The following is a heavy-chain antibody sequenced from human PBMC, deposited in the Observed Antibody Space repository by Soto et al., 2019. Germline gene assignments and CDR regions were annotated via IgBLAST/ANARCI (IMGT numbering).Heavy chain of an antibody. V-gene: IGHV1-18*04. CDR3: ASVDDYDSSGYYGY. CDR1: GYTFTIYG. J-gene: IGHJ4*02. D-gene: IGHD3-22*01. Sequence: QVQLVQSGAEVKKPGASVKVSCKASGYTFTIYGISWVRQAPGQGLEWMGWISGYNGNTDYAQNLQDRVTLTTDASTSSVYMELRSRRSDDTAVYYCASVDDYDSSGYYGYWGQGTLITVSS. CDR2: ISGYNGNT.